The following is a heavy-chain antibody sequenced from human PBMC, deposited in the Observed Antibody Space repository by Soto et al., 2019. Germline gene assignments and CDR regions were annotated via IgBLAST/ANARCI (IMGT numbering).Heavy chain of an antibody. CDR2: MNPNSGNT. V-gene: IGHV1-8*02. J-gene: IGHJ5*02. CDR3: AKDHDPRAPSWFDP. CDR1: GYTFNNYD. Sequence: ASVKVSCKASGYTFNNYDIHWVRQAPGHGLEWMGWMNPNSGNTGYAQNFRGRVTISRDNSKNTLYLQMNSLRAEDTAVYYCAKDHDPRAPSWFDPWGQGTLVTVSS.